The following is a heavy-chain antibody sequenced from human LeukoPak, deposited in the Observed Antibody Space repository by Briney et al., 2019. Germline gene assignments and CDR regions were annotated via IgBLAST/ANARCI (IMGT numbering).Heavy chain of an antibody. CDR3: AKDRSSWSLDAFDI. CDR2: ISGSGGST. CDR1: GFTVSSNY. Sequence: PGGSLRLSCAASGFTVSSNYMSWVRQAPGKGLEWVSAISGSGGSTYYADSVKGRFTISRDNSKNTLYLQMNSLRAEDTAVYYCAKDRSSWSLDAFDIWGQGTMVTVSS. D-gene: IGHD6-13*01. V-gene: IGHV3-23*01. J-gene: IGHJ3*02.